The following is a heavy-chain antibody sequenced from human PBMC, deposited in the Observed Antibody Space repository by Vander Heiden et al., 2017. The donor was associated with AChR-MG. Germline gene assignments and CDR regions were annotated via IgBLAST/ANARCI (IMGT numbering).Heavy chain of an antibody. D-gene: IGHD6-19*01. J-gene: IGHJ6*03. CDR1: GFTLSSYA. CDR3: ARVSSSGWINYYYYMDV. V-gene: IGHV3-30-3*01. Sequence: QVQLLVSVGGVVQPGRSLRLSCASSGFTLSSYATHWVRQARGKGLEWGAVISYDGSNKYYADAVNGRFTISRDNSKNTLYLQMNSLRAEDSAVYYCARVSSSGWINYYYYMDVGGKGTTVTVSS. CDR2: ISYDGSNK.